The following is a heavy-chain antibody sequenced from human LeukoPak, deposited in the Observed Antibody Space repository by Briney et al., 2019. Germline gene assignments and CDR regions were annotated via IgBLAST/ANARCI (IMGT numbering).Heavy chain of an antibody. Sequence: SETLSLTCTVSGGSISSGSYYWSWIRQPAGKGLEWIGRIYTSGSTNYNPSLKSRVTISVDTSKNQFSLKLSSVTAADTAVYYCASRYYDSSGYPLFDYWGQGTLVTVSS. CDR2: IYTSGST. J-gene: IGHJ4*02. CDR1: GGSISSGSYY. D-gene: IGHD3-22*01. V-gene: IGHV4-61*02. CDR3: ASRYYDSSGYPLFDY.